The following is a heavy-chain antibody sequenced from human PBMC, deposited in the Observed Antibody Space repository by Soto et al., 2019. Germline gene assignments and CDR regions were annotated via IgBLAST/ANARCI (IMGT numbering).Heavy chain of an antibody. D-gene: IGHD5-18*01. CDR1: GGSVSSGAYY. J-gene: IGHJ5*02. CDR2: IYYSGKM. Sequence: KPSETLSLTCTVSGGSVSSGAYYWSWIRQHPGKGLEWIGYIYYSGKMFYNPSLTGRLTISMDASKNQFSLRLTSVTAADTAVYYCAREGYTYPRIDPWGQGILVTVSS. V-gene: IGHV4-31*03. CDR3: AREGYTYPRIDP.